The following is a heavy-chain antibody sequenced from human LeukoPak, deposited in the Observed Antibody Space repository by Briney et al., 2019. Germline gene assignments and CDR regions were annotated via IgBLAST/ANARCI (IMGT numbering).Heavy chain of an antibody. CDR2: IYHSGST. CDR3: ARARDGYNLDY. D-gene: IGHD5-24*01. V-gene: IGHV4-30-2*01. J-gene: IGHJ4*02. CDR1: GGSISSGGYS. Sequence: PSETLSLTCTVSGGSISSGGYSWSWIRQPPGKGLEWIGYIYHSGSTYYNPSLKSRVTISVDTSKNQFSLKLSSVTAADTAVYYCARARDGYNLDYWGQGTLVTVSS.